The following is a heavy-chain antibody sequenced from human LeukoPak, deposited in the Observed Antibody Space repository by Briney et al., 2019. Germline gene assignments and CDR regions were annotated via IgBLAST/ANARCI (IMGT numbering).Heavy chain of an antibody. Sequence: RGESLKISCKGSGYSFTSCWIGWVRQLPGKGLEWMGIIYPGDSDTRYSPSFQGQVTISADKSISTAYLQWSSLKASDTAMYYCARYSSSWYYAFDIWGQGTMVTVSS. J-gene: IGHJ3*02. CDR3: ARYSSSWYYAFDI. CDR2: IYPGDSDT. D-gene: IGHD6-13*01. V-gene: IGHV5-51*01. CDR1: GYSFTSCW.